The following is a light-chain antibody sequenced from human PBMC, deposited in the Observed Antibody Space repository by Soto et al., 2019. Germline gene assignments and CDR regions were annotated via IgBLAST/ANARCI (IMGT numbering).Light chain of an antibody. J-gene: IGLJ7*01. CDR1: SSNIGAGYD. CDR2: GNS. CDR3: QSYASSLSGSV. Sequence: QSVLTQPPSVSGAPGQRVTISCTGSSSNIGAGYDVHWYQQLPGTAPKLLIYGNSNRPSGVPDRFSGSKSGTSASLAITGLQAEDEADYYCQSYASSLSGSVFGGGTQLTDL. V-gene: IGLV1-40*01.